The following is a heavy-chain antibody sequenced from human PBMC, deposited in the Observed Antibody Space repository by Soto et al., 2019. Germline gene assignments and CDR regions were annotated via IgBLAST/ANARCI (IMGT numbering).Heavy chain of an antibody. V-gene: IGHV3-23*01. CDR1: GFTFSSYA. D-gene: IGHD1-26*01. CDR3: ARDSPIVGAPYYFYALDV. Sequence: PGGSLRLSCAASGFTFSSYAMSWVRQAPGKGLEWVSAISGSGGSTYYADSVKGRFTISRDNSKDTLYLQMNSLRAEDTAVYYCARDSPIVGAPYYFYALDVWGQGTTVTAP. CDR2: ISGSGGST. J-gene: IGHJ6*02.